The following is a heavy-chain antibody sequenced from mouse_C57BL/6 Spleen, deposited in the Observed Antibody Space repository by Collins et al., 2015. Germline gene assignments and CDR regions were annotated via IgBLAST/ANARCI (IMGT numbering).Heavy chain of an antibody. J-gene: IGHJ1*03. CDR3: ARRAGYHWYFDV. CDR1: GYTFTSYW. V-gene: IGHV1-64*01. Sequence: QLQQPGAELVKPGASVKLSCKASGYTFTSYWMHWVKQRPGQGLEWIGMIHPNSGSTNYNEKFKSKATLTVDKSSSTAYMQLSSLTSEDSAVYYCARRAGYHWYFDVWGTGTTVTVSS. CDR2: IHPNSGST.